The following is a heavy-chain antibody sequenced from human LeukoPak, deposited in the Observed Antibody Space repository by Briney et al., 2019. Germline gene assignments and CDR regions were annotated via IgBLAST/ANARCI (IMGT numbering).Heavy chain of an antibody. J-gene: IGHJ4*02. CDR2: ISGSGGST. V-gene: IGHV3-23*01. CDR3: AKVVGIGSSSWYVEGNYFDY. D-gene: IGHD6-13*01. Sequence: GGSLRLSCAASGFTFSSYAMSWVRQAPGKGQEWVSAISGSGGSTYYADSVKGRFTISRDNSKNTLYLQMNSLRAEDTAVYYCAKVVGIGSSSWYVEGNYFDYWGQGTLVTVSS. CDR1: GFTFSSYA.